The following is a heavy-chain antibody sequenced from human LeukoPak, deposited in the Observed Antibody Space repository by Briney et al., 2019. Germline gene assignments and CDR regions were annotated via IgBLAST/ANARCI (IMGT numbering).Heavy chain of an antibody. Sequence: SETLSLTCSVSNSSVSSAFYWGWIRQSPGKGLQWIGSVYRSGSTYYNPSLESRVTISLDKPNNQFSLRLRSVIAADTAVYYCARAFFAGFDVWGRGSMVTVSS. CDR2: VYRSGST. CDR1: NSSVSSAFY. V-gene: IGHV4-38-2*02. J-gene: IGHJ3*01. CDR3: ARAFFAGFDV. D-gene: IGHD3-3*02.